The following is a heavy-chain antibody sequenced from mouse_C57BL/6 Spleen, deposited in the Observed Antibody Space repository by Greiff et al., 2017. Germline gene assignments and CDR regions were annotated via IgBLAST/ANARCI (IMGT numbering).Heavy chain of an antibody. V-gene: IGHV1-63*01. J-gene: IGHJ4*01. CDR2: IYPGGGYT. CDR1: GYTFTNYW. CDR3: ARANWDGYAMDY. Sequence: QVQLQQSGAELVRPGTSVKMSCKASGYTFTNYWIGWAKQTPGHGLEWIGDIYPGGGYTNYNEKLKGKATLTADKSSSTAYMQFSSLTSEDSAIYYCARANWDGYAMDYWGQGTSVTVSS. D-gene: IGHD4-1*01.